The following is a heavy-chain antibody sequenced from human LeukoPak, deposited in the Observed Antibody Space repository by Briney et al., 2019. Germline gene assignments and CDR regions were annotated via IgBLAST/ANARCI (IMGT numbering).Heavy chain of an antibody. J-gene: IGHJ4*02. D-gene: IGHD3-22*01. CDR1: GFTFSSYA. Sequence: PGGSLRLSCAASGFTFSSYAMSWVRQAPGKGLEWVSAISGSGVSTYCADSVKGRFTISRDNSKNTLYLQMNSLRAEDTAVYYCAKSPYDSSGYYMDYWGQGTLVTVSS. CDR2: ISGSGVST. CDR3: AKSPYDSSGYYMDY. V-gene: IGHV3-23*01.